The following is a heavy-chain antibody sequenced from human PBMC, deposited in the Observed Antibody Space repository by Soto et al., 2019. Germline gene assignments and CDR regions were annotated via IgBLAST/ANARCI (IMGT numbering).Heavy chain of an antibody. CDR1: GFTFSDYY. V-gene: IGHV3-11*06. Sequence: GGSLRLSCAASGFTFSDYYMSWIRQAPGKGLEWVSYISSSSSYTNYADSVKGRFTISRDNAKNSLYLQMNGLRAEDTAVYYCIAVAGTPPFDYWGQGTLVTVSS. CDR3: IAVAGTPPFDY. CDR2: ISSSSSYT. D-gene: IGHD6-19*01. J-gene: IGHJ4*02.